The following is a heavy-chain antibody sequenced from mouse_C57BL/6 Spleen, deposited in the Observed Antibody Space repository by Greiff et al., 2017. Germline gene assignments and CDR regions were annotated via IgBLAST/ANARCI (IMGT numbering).Heavy chain of an antibody. V-gene: IGHV1-82*01. J-gene: IGHJ2*01. Sequence: QVQLQQSGPELVKPGASVKISCKASGYAFSSSWMNWVKQRPGKGLEWIGRIYPGDGDTNYNGKFKGKATLTADKSSSTAYMQLSSLTSEDSAVYFCARLVGGDGYLYYFDYWGQGTTLTVSS. D-gene: IGHD2-3*01. CDR2: IYPGDGDT. CDR1: GYAFSSSW. CDR3: ARLVGGDGYLYYFDY.